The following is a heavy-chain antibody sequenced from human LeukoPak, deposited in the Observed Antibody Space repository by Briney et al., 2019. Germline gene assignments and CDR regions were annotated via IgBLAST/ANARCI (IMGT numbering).Heavy chain of an antibody. CDR1: SGSVSSYY. J-gene: IGHJ6*02. Sequence: SETLSLTCIVSSGSVSSYYWSWIRQPPGKGLDWIGYIFYSGSTNYNPSFKSRVTISVDTSNNQFSLRLNSVTAADTAVYYCVGRVATGSMDVWGQGTTVTVSS. CDR2: IFYSGST. CDR3: VGRVATGSMDV. V-gene: IGHV4-59*02. D-gene: IGHD5-12*01.